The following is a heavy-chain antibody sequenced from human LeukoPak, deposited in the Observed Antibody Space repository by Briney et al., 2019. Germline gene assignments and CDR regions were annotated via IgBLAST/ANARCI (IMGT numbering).Heavy chain of an antibody. V-gene: IGHV4-34*01. CDR2: INHSGST. J-gene: IGHJ4*02. CDR3: AARSHCSDGSCLPGY. CDR1: GGSFSGYY. D-gene: IGHD2-15*01. Sequence: SETLSLTCAVYGGSFSGYYWSWIRQPPGKGLEWIGEINHSGSTNYNPSLKSRVTISVDTSKNQFSLKLSSVTAADTAVYYCAARSHCSDGSCLPGYWGQGTLVTVSS.